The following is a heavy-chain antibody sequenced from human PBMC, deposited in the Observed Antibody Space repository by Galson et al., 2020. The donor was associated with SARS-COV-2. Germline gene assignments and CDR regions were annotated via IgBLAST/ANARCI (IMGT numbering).Heavy chain of an antibody. Sequence: TGGSLRLSCAASGFTFSSYAMHWVRQAPGKGLEWVAVISNDGSNRYYADSVKGRFTISRDNSKNTLFIQMNSLRVEDTAVYYCARGPRFGELLSPFDSWGQGTLVTVSS. CDR2: ISNDGSNR. J-gene: IGHJ4*02. V-gene: IGHV3-30-3*01. CDR3: ARGPRFGELLSPFDS. D-gene: IGHD3-10*01. CDR1: GFTFSSYA.